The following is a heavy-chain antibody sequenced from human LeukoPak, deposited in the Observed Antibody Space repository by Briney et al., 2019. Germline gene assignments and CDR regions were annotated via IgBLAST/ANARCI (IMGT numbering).Heavy chain of an antibody. Sequence: GGSLRLSCAASGFTFSSYSMNWVRQAPGKGLGWVSSISSSSSYIYYADSVKGRFTISRDNAKNSLYLQMNSLRAEDTAVYYCARDKYSSSSIPLDYWGQGTLVTVSS. D-gene: IGHD6-6*01. CDR1: GFTFSSYS. CDR2: ISSSSSYI. V-gene: IGHV3-21*01. CDR3: ARDKYSSSSIPLDY. J-gene: IGHJ4*02.